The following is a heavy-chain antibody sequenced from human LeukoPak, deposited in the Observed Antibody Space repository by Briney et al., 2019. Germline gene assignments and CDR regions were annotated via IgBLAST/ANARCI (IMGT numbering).Heavy chain of an antibody. J-gene: IGHJ3*02. V-gene: IGHV1-2*02. CDR2: INPNSGGT. CDR1: GYTFTGYY. CDR3: ASLAGSYYYGSGSRWYDAFDI. Sequence: GASVKVSCKASGYTFTGYYMHWVRQAPGQGLEWMGWINPNSGGTNYAQKFQGRVTMTRDTSISTAYMELSRPRSDDTAVYYCASLAGSYYYGSGSRWYDAFDIWGQGTMVTVSS. D-gene: IGHD3-10*01.